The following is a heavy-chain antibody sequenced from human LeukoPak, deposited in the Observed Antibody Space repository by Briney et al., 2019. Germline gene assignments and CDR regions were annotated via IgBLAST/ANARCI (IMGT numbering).Heavy chain of an antibody. CDR2: ISSSGSTI. CDR3: ARGSAMVPSGFDI. V-gene: IGHV3-11*01. CDR1: GFTFSDYY. Sequence: PGGSQRLSCAASGFTFSDYYMSWARQAPGGGLEWVSYISSSGSTIYYADSVKGRFTISRGNAKNSLYLQMNSLRAEDTAVYYCARGSAMVPSGFDIWGQGTMVTVSS. J-gene: IGHJ3*02. D-gene: IGHD2-8*01.